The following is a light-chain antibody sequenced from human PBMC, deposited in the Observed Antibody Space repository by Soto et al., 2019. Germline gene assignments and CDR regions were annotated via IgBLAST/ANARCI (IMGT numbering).Light chain of an antibody. Sequence: DIPMTQSPSTLSASVGDRVTITCRASQTISSGLAWYQQKPGKAPKVLIYDASTLESGVPSRFSGSGSGTEFTLTISSLQPDDSATYYCQQHKSYKTFGQGTKVDIK. J-gene: IGKJ1*01. CDR3: QQHKSYKT. CDR1: QTISSG. V-gene: IGKV1-5*01. CDR2: DAS.